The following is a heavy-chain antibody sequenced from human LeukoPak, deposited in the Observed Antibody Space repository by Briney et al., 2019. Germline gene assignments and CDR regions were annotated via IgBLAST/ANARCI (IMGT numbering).Heavy chain of an antibody. CDR2: ISGSGGST. V-gene: IGHV3-23*01. D-gene: IGHD2/OR15-2a*01. J-gene: IGHJ4*02. Sequence: PGGSLRLSCVASGFTFKTFSMAWVRQAPGKGLEWVSAISGSGGSTYYADSVKGRFTISRDNSKNTLYLQMNSLRAEDTAVYYCAKGPPEYSIWGQGTLVTVSS. CDR3: AKGPPEYSI. CDR1: GFTFKTFS.